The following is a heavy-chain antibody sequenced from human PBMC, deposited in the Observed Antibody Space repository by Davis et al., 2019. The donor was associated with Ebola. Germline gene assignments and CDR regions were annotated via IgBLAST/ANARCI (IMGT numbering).Heavy chain of an antibody. V-gene: IGHV3-21*01. J-gene: IGHJ6*02. CDR3: AREEVLSGFNYYYYGMDV. CDR1: GFTFSSYS. CDR2: ISSSSSYI. D-gene: IGHD3-10*01. Sequence: GGSLRLSCAASGFTFSSYSMNWVRQAPGKGLEWVSSISSSSSYIYYADSVKGRFTISRDNAKNSLYLQMNSLRAEDTAVYYCAREEVLSGFNYYYYGMDVWGQGTTVTVSS.